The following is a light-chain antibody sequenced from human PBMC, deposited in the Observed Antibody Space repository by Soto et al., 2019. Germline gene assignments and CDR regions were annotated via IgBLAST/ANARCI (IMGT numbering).Light chain of an antibody. CDR1: QTISTD. CDR3: QQNNKWPPVT. CDR2: GAS. Sequence: EVVMTQSPATVSVFPGEGVTLSCRASQTISTDLVWYQQKPGQAPRLLIYGASTRATGVPDRFSGGGSGTEFTLTISSLQSEDFAFYYCQQNNKWPPVTFGGGTKVDIK. V-gene: IGKV3-15*01. J-gene: IGKJ4*01.